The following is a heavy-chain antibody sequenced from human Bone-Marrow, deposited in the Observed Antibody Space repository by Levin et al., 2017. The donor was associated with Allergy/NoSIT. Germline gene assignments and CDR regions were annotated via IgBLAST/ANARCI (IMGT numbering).Heavy chain of an antibody. V-gene: IGHV1-2*02. CDR2: INPNSGGT. CDR3: ARASGNFNQIHYYYYMDV. D-gene: IGHD3-10*01. Sequence: PWASVKVSCKASGYTFTGYYMHWVRQAPGQGLEWMGWINPNSGGTNYAQKFQDRVSMTRDTSISTAYMELSRLTSDDTAVYYCARASGNFNQIHYYYYMDVWGKGTTVTVSS. J-gene: IGHJ6*03. CDR1: GYTFTGYY.